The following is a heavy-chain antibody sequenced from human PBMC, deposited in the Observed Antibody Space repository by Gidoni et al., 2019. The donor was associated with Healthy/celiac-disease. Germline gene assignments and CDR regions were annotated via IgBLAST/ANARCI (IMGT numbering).Heavy chain of an antibody. CDR1: GGSISSYY. Sequence: QVQLQESGPGLVKPSETLSLTCTVSGGSISSYYWSWIRQPPGKGLEWIGYIYYSGSTNYNPSLKSRVTISVDTSKNQFSLKLSSVTAADTAVYYCARDPGGPSSGSYYTYNWFDPWGQGTLVTVSS. J-gene: IGHJ5*02. CDR3: ARDPGGPSSGSYYTYNWFDP. V-gene: IGHV4-59*01. D-gene: IGHD3-10*01. CDR2: IYYSGST.